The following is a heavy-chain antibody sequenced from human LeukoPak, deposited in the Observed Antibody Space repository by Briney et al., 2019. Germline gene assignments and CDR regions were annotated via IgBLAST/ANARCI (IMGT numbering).Heavy chain of an antibody. CDR2: MNPNSGNT. Sequence: ASVKVSCKASGYTFTSYDINWVRQATGQGLEWMGWMNPNSGNTGYAQKFQGRVTMTRNTSISTAYMELSSLRSEDTAVYYCAREGEAYCSSTSCYSRFYWFDPWGQGTLVTVSS. CDR1: GYTFTSYD. D-gene: IGHD2-2*01. V-gene: IGHV1-8*01. CDR3: AREGEAYCSSTSCYSRFYWFDP. J-gene: IGHJ5*02.